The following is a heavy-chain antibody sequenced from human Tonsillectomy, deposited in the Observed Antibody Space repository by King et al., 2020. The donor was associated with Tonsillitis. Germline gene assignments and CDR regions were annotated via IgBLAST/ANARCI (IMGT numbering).Heavy chain of an antibody. CDR1: GYTFTSYD. CDR3: ARRYYGSGSNGMDV. J-gene: IGHJ6*02. Sequence: VQLVESGAEVKKPGASVKVSCTASGYTFTSYDINWVRQATGQGLEWMGWMNPNSGNAGYAQKFQGRVTMTRNTSISTAYMELSSLRSEDTAVYYCARRYYGSGSNGMDVWGQGTTVTVSS. CDR2: MNPNSGNA. V-gene: IGHV1-8*02. D-gene: IGHD3-10*01.